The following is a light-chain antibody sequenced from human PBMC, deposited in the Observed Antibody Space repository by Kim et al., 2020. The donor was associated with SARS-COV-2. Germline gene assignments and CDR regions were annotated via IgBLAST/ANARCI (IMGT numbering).Light chain of an antibody. CDR1: SSDVGGFNY. J-gene: IGLJ1*01. CDR3: TSYTSSSTFV. V-gene: IGLV2-14*03. Sequence: QSVLTQPASVSGSPGQSITISCTGTSSDVGGFNYVSWYQHHPGKAPKLIVFDVTERPSGISNRFSGSKSGNTASLTISGLQADDESDYYCTSYTSSSTFVFGTGTKVTVL. CDR2: DVT.